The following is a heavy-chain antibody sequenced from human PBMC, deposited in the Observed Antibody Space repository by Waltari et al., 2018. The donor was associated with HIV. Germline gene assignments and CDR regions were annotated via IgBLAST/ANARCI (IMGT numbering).Heavy chain of an antibody. CDR3: ARDPAAGRVNGPYYYGLDV. Sequence: EVQLVESGGGSVQTGKSLSLCCAASGFLVRRNYMSWVRQAPGKGLWWVSVMYSDGSTNYADSVKCRFTISREKSTNALYLQMSSLKVEDTAVYYCARDPAAGRVNGPYYYGLDVWGRGTTVTVSS. CDR1: GFLVRRNY. CDR2: MYSDGST. D-gene: IGHD2-8*01. V-gene: IGHV3-66*01. J-gene: IGHJ6*02.